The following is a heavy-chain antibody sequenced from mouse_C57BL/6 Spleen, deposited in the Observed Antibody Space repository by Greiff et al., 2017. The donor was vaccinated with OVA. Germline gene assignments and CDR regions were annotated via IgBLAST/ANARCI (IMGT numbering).Heavy chain of an antibody. V-gene: IGHV5-15*01. D-gene: IGHD2-12*01. CDR2: ISNLAYSI. CDR3: ARQGDDEGNWFAY. J-gene: IGHJ3*01. Sequence: EVKLMESGGGLVQPGGSLKLSCAASGFTFSDYGMAWVRQAPRKGPEWVAFISNLAYSIYYADTVTGRFTISRENAKNTLYLEMSSLRSEDTAMYYCARQGDDEGNWFAYWGQGTLVTVSA. CDR1: GFTFSDYG.